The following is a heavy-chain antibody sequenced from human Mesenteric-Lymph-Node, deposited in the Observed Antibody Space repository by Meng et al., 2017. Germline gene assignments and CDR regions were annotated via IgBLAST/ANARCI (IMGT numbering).Heavy chain of an antibody. Sequence: VEPSESGGRVVECARTLRLCCGAYGCCFRRSAVKGVGQAGWNGLGGVSLVSRCVGCTNYIDSVKGRFNFSRDNSTKTLYVKINSLRAEATAVYYCATPRGIVDIDYWGQGTLVTVSS. CDR2: VSRCVGCT. J-gene: IGHJ4*02. CDR1: GCCFRRSA. D-gene: IGHD3-16*02. CDR3: ATPRGIVDIDY. V-gene: IGHV3-23*01.